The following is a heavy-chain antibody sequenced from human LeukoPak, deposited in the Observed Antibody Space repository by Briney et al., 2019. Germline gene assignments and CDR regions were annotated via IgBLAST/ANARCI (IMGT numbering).Heavy chain of an antibody. CDR3: ARGRRRLSSSSSLNWFDP. Sequence: GSLRLSCVASGFTFSSYSMSWVRQAPGKGLEWIGEINHSGSTNYNPSLKSRVTISVDTSKNQFSLKLSSVTAADTAVYYCARGRRRLSSSSSLNWFDPWGQGTLVTVSS. J-gene: IGHJ5*02. CDR1: GFTFSSYS. CDR2: INHSGST. V-gene: IGHV4-34*01. D-gene: IGHD6-6*01.